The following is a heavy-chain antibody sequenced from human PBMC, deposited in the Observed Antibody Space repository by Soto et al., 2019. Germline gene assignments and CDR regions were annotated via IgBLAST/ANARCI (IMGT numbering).Heavy chain of an antibody. Sequence: PSDTLALTCAVSGGCISSGGTGSYWSWIRQHPGKGLEWIGYIYYSGSTYYNPSLKSRVTISVDTSKNQFSLKLSSVTAADTAVYYCARDRTSCYPPYRGSGMDVWGHGTTVPVSS. CDR1: GGCISSGGTGSY. CDR2: IYYSGST. D-gene: IGHD5-12*01. CDR3: ARDRTSCYPPYRGSGMDV. J-gene: IGHJ6*01. V-gene: IGHV4-31*11.